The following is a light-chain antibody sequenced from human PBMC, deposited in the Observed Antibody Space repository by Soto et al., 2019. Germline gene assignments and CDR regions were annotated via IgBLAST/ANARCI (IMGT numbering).Light chain of an antibody. J-gene: IGKJ5*01. V-gene: IGKV3-15*01. CDR3: QHRKNWQVT. Sequence: EIVMTQSPATLSVSLGERATLSCRASQSVSSNLAWYQQKPGQAPRLLIYGASTRATGIPARFSGSGSGTDFTLTISSLEPEDFAVYYCQHRKNWQVTFGQGTRLEIK. CDR1: QSVSSN. CDR2: GAS.